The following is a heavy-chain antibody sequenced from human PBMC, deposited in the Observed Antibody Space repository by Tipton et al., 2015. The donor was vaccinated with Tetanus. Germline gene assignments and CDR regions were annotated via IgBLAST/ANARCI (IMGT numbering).Heavy chain of an antibody. J-gene: IGHJ3*02. CDR2: IYYTGST. CDR1: GGSISSSTYY. D-gene: IGHD2-2*01. V-gene: IGHV4-39*01. CDR3: ARLSSSSNDAHAFDI. Sequence: TLSLTCTVYGGSISSSTYYWGWLRQPPGKGLEWIATIYYTGSTYYNPSLKSRVTISADTSKNQYSLELSSVTAADTAVYYCARLSSSSNDAHAFDIWGQGTMVTVSS.